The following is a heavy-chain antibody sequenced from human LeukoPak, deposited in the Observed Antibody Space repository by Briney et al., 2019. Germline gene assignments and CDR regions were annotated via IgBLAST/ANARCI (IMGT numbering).Heavy chain of an antibody. CDR3: AKGTEWELLAAPIDC. V-gene: IGHV3-23*01. J-gene: IGHJ4*02. CDR1: GFTFSSYA. Sequence: GGSLRLSCAASGFTFSSYAMSWVRQAPGKGLEWVSAISGSGGSTYYADSVKGRFTISRDNSKNTLYLQMNSLRAEDTAVYYCAKGTEWELLAAPIDCWGQGTLVSVSS. CDR2: ISGSGGST. D-gene: IGHD1-26*01.